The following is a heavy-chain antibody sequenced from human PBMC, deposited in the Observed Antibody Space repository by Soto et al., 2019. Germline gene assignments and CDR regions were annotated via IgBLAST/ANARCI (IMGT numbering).Heavy chain of an antibody. CDR3: ARDAGGVPAAPWNWFAP. D-gene: IGHD2-2*01. CDR2: INPSGGST. CDR1: GYTFTSYY. V-gene: IGHV1-46*03. J-gene: IGHJ5*02. Sequence: GASVKVSCKASGYTFTSYYMHWVRQAPGQGLEWMGIINPSGGSTSYAQKFQGRVTMTRDTSTSTVYMELSSLRSEDTAVYYCARDAGGVPAAPWNWFAPWGQGTLVTVSS.